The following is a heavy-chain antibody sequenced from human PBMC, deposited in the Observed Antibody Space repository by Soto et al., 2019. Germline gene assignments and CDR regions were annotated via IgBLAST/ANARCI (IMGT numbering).Heavy chain of an antibody. CDR3: AREYGSGSYGYGMDV. Sequence: SETLSLTCTVSGGSISSSSYYWGWIRQPPGKGLEWIGSIYYSGSTYYNQSLKNRVTISVDTSKNQFSLKLSSVTAADTAVYYCAREYGSGSYGYGMDVWGQGATVTVSS. D-gene: IGHD3-10*01. J-gene: IGHJ6*02. V-gene: IGHV4-39*07. CDR2: IYYSGST. CDR1: GGSISSSSYY.